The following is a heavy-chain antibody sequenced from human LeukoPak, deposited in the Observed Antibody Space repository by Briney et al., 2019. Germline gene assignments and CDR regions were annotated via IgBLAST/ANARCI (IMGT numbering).Heavy chain of an antibody. V-gene: IGHV3-33*01. J-gene: IGHJ3*02. D-gene: IGHD3-10*01. Sequence: GRSLRLSCAASGFTLSSYGMHWVRQAPGKGLEWVAVIWYDGSNKYYADSVKGRFTISRDNSKNTLYLQMNSLRAEDTAVYYCARPLLWFGESDAFDIWGQGTMVTVSS. CDR3: ARPLLWFGESDAFDI. CDR1: GFTLSSYG. CDR2: IWYDGSNK.